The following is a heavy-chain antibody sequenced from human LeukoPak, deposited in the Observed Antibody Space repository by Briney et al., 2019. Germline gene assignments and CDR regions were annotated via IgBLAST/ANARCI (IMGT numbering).Heavy chain of an antibody. D-gene: IGHD3-3*01. CDR3: ARSPEKTYYDFWSGYYDYYYYGMDV. CDR1: GYSFTTYG. J-gene: IGHJ6*02. V-gene: IGHV1-18*01. Sequence: ASVKVSCKASGYSFTTYGMNWVPQAPGQGLEWMGWISAYNGNTNYAQKLQGRVTMTTDTSTSTAYMELRSLRSDDTAVYYCARSPEKTYYDFWSGYYDYYYYGMDVWGQGTTVTVSS. CDR2: ISAYNGNT.